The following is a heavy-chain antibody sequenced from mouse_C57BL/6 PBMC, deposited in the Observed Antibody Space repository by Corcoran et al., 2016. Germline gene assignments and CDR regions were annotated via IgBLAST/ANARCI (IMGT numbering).Heavy chain of an antibody. Sequence: QIQLVQSGPELKKPGETVKISCKASGYTFTTYGMSWVKQAPGKGVKWMGWINTYSGVPTYADDFKGRFAFSLETSASTAYLQINNLKNEDTATYFCARSLTGTCGFAYWGQGTLVTVSA. CDR2: INTYSGVP. V-gene: IGHV9-3*01. CDR3: ARSLTGTCGFAY. CDR1: GYTFTTYG. D-gene: IGHD4-1*01. J-gene: IGHJ3*01.